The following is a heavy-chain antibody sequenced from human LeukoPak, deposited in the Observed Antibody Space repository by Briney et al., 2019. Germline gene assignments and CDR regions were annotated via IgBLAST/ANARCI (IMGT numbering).Heavy chain of an antibody. Sequence: SQTLSLTCTVSGGSISSGDYYWSWIRQPPGKGLEWIGYIYYSGSTNYNPSLKSRVTISVDTSKNQFSLKLSSVTAADTAVYYCARGRDGYIRPDYYYYMDVWGKGTTVTVSS. CDR2: IYYSGST. CDR1: GGSISSGDYY. V-gene: IGHV4-30-4*01. J-gene: IGHJ6*03. D-gene: IGHD5-24*01. CDR3: ARGRDGYIRPDYYYYMDV.